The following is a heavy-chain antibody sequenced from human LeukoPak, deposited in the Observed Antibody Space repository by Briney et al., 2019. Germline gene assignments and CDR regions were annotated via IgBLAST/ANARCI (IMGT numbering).Heavy chain of an antibody. Sequence: GGSLRLSCAASGFTFSSYATSWVRQAPGKGLEWVSAISGSGGSTYYADSVKGRFTISRDNSKNTLYLQMNSLRAEDTAVYYCAKETNYYNSGSYWEHIQHWGQGTLVTVSS. V-gene: IGHV3-23*01. D-gene: IGHD3-10*01. CDR3: AKETNYYNSGSYWEHIQH. J-gene: IGHJ1*01. CDR2: ISGSGGST. CDR1: GFTFSSYA.